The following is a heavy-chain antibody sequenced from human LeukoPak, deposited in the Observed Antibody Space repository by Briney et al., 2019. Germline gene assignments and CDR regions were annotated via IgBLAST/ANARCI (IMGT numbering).Heavy chain of an antibody. CDR2: IYTSGST. V-gene: IGHV4-61*02. D-gene: IGHD2-8*02. J-gene: IGHJ4*02. CDR3: ASGYWFYFDY. Sequence: SETLSLTCTVSGGSISSGSYYWSWIRQPAGKGLEWIGRIYTSGSTNYNPSLKSRVTISVDTSKNQFSLKLSSVTAADTAVYYCASGYWFYFDYWGQGTLVTVSS. CDR1: GGSISSGSYY.